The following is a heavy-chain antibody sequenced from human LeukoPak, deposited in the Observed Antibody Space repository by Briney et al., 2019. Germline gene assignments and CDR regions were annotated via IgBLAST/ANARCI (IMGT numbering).Heavy chain of an antibody. V-gene: IGHV3-48*03. CDR1: GFTFSSYE. Sequence: GGSLRLSCAASGFTFSSYEMNWVRQAPGKGLEWVSYISSSGSTIYYADSVKGRFTISRDNSKNTLYLQMNSLRAEDTAVYYCAKDMPEDTAMVLPKALIWGQGTMVTVSS. CDR3: AKDMPEDTAMVLPKALI. J-gene: IGHJ3*02. D-gene: IGHD5-18*01. CDR2: ISSSGSTI.